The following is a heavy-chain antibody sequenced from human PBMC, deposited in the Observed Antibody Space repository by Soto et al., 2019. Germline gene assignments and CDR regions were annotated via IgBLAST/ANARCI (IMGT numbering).Heavy chain of an antibody. CDR2: LNPHSGKT. V-gene: IGHV1-8*01. CDR3: ARASSIAARRSFDS. CDR1: GYTFTIHD. D-gene: IGHD6-6*01. J-gene: IGHJ4*02. Sequence: ASVKVSCKASGYTFTIHDIHWVRQAPGQGLEWMAWLNPHSGKTAYAQKFQGRLTMTGNASTSTAYMELSSLRSEDTAMYYCARASSIAARRSFDSWGQGTLVTVSS.